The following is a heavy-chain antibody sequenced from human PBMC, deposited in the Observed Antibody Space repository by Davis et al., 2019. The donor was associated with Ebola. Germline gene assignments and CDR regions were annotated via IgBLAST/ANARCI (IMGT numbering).Heavy chain of an antibody. CDR1: RYTFTSYG. J-gene: IGHJ5*02. Sequence: AASVKVSCMASRYTFTSYGISWVRQAPGQGLEWMGWISAYNGNTNYAQKLQGRVTMTTDTSTSTAYMELRSLRSDDTAVYYCARAVTMVLPGGWFDPWGQGTLVTVSS. V-gene: IGHV1-18*01. CDR3: ARAVTMVLPGGWFDP. D-gene: IGHD3-10*01. CDR2: ISAYNGNT.